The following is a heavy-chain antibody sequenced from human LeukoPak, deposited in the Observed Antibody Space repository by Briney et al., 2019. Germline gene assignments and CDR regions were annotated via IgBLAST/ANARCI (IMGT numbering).Heavy chain of an antibody. V-gene: IGHV1-46*01. CDR2: INPSGGST. D-gene: IGHD3-10*01. CDR3: ARDRTTMVRGVREGIYY. Sequence: ASVKVSCKASGYTFTSYYMHWVRQAPGQGLEWVGIINPSGGSTSYAQKFQGRVTMTRDTSTSTVYMELSSLRSEDTAVYYCARDRTTMVRGVREGIYYWGQGTLVTVSS. CDR1: GYTFTSYY. J-gene: IGHJ4*02.